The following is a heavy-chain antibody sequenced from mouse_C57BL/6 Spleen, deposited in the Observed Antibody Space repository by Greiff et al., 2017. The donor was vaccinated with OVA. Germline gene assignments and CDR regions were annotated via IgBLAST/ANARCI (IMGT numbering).Heavy chain of an antibody. CDR3: ARVDGYFDY. V-gene: IGHV1-50*01. Sequence: VQLQQPGAELVKPGASVKLSCKASGFTFTSYWMQWVKQRPGQGLEWIGEIDPSESYTNYNQKLNGKHTLTVDTSSSTDYMQLSSLTSEDSAVYDCARVDGYFDYWGQGTTLTVSA. CDR1: GFTFTSYW. CDR2: IDPSESYT. J-gene: IGHJ2*01. D-gene: IGHD2-3*01.